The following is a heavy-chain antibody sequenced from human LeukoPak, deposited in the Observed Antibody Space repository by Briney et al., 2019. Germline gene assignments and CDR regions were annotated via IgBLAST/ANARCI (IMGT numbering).Heavy chain of an antibody. J-gene: IGHJ6*03. CDR3: AREHYFYYMDG. V-gene: IGHV3-7*01. CDR1: GFTFSSQW. CDR2: VNQGGTQK. Sequence: GGSLRLSCAASGFTFSSQWMSWARQAPGKGLEWVAIVNQGGTQKYYVDSVKGRFTISRDNAENSLYLQMNSLRAEDTTVYYCAREHYFYYMDGWGKGTTVTVSS.